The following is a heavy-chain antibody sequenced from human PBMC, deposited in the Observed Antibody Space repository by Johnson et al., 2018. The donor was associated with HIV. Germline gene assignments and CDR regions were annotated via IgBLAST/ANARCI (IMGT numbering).Heavy chain of an antibody. CDR1: GFTFSTYV. Sequence: VQLVESGGGVVQPGRSLRFSCAASGFTFSTYVMHWVRQAPGKGLEWVAVISYDGSNKHYADSVKGRFTISRDNSKNTLYRQMNSLRAEDTAVYFGARADYYVGAFDIWGQGTMVTVSS. CDR3: ARADYYVGAFDI. CDR2: ISYDGSNK. V-gene: IGHV3-30*04. D-gene: IGHD1-26*01. J-gene: IGHJ3*02.